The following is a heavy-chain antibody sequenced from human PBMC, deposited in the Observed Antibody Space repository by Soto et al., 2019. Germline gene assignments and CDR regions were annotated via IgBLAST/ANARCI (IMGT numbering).Heavy chain of an antibody. D-gene: IGHD6-19*01. J-gene: IGHJ4*02. CDR1: GFRFSIYS. CDR3: ARSVEGHFDY. CDR2: ITSDTNTI. V-gene: IGHV3-48*02. Sequence: GGSLRLSCAASGFRFSIYSMNWVRQAPGKGLEWSAYITSDTNTIKYADSVKGRFTISRDNAKNSVYLQMNSLRDEDTAVYYCARSVEGHFDYWGQGTVVTVSS.